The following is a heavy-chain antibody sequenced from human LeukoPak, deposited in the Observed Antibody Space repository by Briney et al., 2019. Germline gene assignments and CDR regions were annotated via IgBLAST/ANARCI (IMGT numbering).Heavy chain of an antibody. Sequence: PRGSLRLSCAASGFTFSNAWMSWVRQAPGKGLEWVAITSNDETKRFYADSVKGRFTISRDNSKNTLYLHMNSLRVEDTAVYYCARGVVAVAAIDYWGQGILVTVSS. J-gene: IGHJ4*02. D-gene: IGHD2-15*01. CDR1: GFTFSNAW. CDR2: TSNDETKR. CDR3: ARGVVAVAAIDY. V-gene: IGHV3-30*03.